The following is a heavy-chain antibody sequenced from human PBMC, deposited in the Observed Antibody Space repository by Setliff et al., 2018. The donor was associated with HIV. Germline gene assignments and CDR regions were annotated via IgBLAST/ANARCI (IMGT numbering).Heavy chain of an antibody. Sequence: PSETLSLTCTVSGGSISSYYWNWIRQPPGKGLEWIGYIYYSGSTNYNPSLKSRVTISVDTSKNQFSLKLSSVTAADTAVYYCARRSGYAEDYWGQGTLVTVSS. V-gene: IGHV4-59*12. CDR1: GGSISSYY. D-gene: IGHD5-12*01. CDR3: ARRSGYAEDY. CDR2: IYYSGST. J-gene: IGHJ4*02.